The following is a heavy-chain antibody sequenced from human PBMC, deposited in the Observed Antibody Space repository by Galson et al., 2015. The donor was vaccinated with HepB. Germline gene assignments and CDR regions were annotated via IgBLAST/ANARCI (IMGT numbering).Heavy chain of an antibody. CDR1: GGTFSSYA. J-gene: IGHJ6*02. V-gene: IGHV1-69*13. Sequence: SVKVSCKASGGTFSSYAISWVRQAPGQGLEWMGGIIPIFGTANYAQKFQGRVTITADESTSTAYMELSSLRSEDTAVYYCARADYGDYEVPHTTNYYYGMDVWGQGTTVTVSS. D-gene: IGHD4-17*01. CDR3: ARADYGDYEVPHTTNYYYGMDV. CDR2: IIPIFGTA.